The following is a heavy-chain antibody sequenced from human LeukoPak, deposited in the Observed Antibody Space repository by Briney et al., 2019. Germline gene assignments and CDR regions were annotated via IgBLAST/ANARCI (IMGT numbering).Heavy chain of an antibody. D-gene: IGHD3-10*01. J-gene: IGHJ6*03. CDR1: GYSFTSHY. CDR2: INPSGSST. Sequence: ASVKVSCKASGYSFTSHYMHWVRQAPGQGLEWMGLINPSGSSTLYAQKFQGRVTITRNTSISTAYMELSSLRSEDTAVYYCARAPSMVRGVKYYYMDVWGKGTTVTVSS. CDR3: ARAPSMVRGVKYYYMDV. V-gene: IGHV1-46*01.